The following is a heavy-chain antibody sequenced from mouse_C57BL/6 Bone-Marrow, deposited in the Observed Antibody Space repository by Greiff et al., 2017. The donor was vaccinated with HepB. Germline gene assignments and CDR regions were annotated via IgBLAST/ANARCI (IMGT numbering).Heavy chain of an antibody. Sequence: EVQRVESGPELVKPGASVKISCKASGYSFTDYNMNWVKQSNGKSLEWIGVINPNYGTTSYNQKFKGKATLTVDQSSSTAYMQLNSLTSEDSAVYYCARSDYYGSSYYWFAYWGQGTLVTVSA. CDR3: ARSDYYGSSYYWFAY. CDR1: GYSFTDYN. V-gene: IGHV1-39*01. CDR2: INPNYGTT. J-gene: IGHJ3*01. D-gene: IGHD1-1*01.